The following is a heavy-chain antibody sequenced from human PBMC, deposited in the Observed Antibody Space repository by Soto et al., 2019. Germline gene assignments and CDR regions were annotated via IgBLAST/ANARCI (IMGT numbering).Heavy chain of an antibody. V-gene: IGHV3-74*01. CDR2: INSDGSSV. CDR1: GFDFSNTW. CDR3: AKDWYHTIDS. Sequence: GGSLRLSCATSGFDFSNTWIHWVRQVPGQGLVWVSRINSDGSSVIYADSVKGRFTLSRDNAKNTVHLQMSSLRVEDTAVYYCAKDWYHTIDSWGQGIPVTVSS. J-gene: IGHJ4*02. D-gene: IGHD1-20*01.